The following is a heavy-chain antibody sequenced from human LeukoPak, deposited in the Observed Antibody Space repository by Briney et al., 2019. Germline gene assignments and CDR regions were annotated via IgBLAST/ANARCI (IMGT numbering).Heavy chain of an antibody. CDR3: ARGSSTVPYYFDC. D-gene: IGHD4-17*01. Sequence: GGSLRLSCAASGFTFSSYGMHWVRQAPSKGLEWVAFISYDGSNKYYADSVKGRFTISRDNSKNTLYLQMNSLRAEDTAVYYCARGSSTVPYYFDCWGQGTLVTVSS. J-gene: IGHJ4*02. CDR1: GFTFSSYG. V-gene: IGHV3-30*03. CDR2: ISYDGSNK.